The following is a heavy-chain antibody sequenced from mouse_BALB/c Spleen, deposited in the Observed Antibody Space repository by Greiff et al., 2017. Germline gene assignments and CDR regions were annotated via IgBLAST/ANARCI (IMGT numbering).Heavy chain of an antibody. D-gene: IGHD2-1*01. CDR3: TRDKGNSNYFDY. CDR2: ISSGGSYT. J-gene: IGHJ2*01. V-gene: IGHV5-6-4*01. CDR1: GFTFSSYT. Sequence: EVQRVESGGGLVKPGGSLKLSCAASGFTFSSYTMSWVRQTPEKRLEWVATISSGGSYTYYPDSVKGRFTISRDNAKNTLYLQMSSLKSEDTAMYYCTRDKGNSNYFDYWGQGTTLTVSS.